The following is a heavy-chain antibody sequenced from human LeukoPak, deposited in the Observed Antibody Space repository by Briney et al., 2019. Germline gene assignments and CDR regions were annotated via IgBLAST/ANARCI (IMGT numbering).Heavy chain of an antibody. V-gene: IGHV3-23*01. CDR3: ARGVGGSGYYLFDY. Sequence: GGSLRLSCAASGFTFSSYAMSWVRQAPGKGLEWVSAISGSGGSTYYADSVKGRFTISRDNSKNTLYLQMNSLRAEDTAVYYCARGVGGSGYYLFDYWGQGTLVTVSS. CDR2: ISGSGGST. J-gene: IGHJ4*02. D-gene: IGHD3-22*01. CDR1: GFTFSSYA.